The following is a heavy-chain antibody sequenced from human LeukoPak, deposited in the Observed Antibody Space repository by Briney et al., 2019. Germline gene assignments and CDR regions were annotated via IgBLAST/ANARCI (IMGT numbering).Heavy chain of an antibody. D-gene: IGHD2-2*02. V-gene: IGHV1-2*02. CDR3: ARDNGGDIVVVPAAILLYGMDV. Sequence: ASVNVSCKASGYTFTGYYMHWVRQAPGQGLEWMGWINPNSGGTNYAQKFQGGVTMTMDTSISTAYMELSRLRSDDTAVYYCARDNGGDIVVVPAAILLYGMDVWGQGTTVTVYS. CDR2: INPNSGGT. J-gene: IGHJ6*02. CDR1: GYTFTGYY.